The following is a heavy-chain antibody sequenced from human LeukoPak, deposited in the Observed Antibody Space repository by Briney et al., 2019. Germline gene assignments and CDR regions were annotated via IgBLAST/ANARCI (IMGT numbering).Heavy chain of an antibody. CDR2: INQDGGEK. CDR3: TTFYTRLTDY. CDR1: GITFNTYW. V-gene: IGHV3-7*05. Sequence: GGSLRLSCAASGITFNTYWTSWVRQAPGKGLEWLATINQDGGEKYYVDSVKGRFTISRDNAKNSLFLQMNSLRAEDTAVYYCTTFYTRLTDYWGQGTLVTVSS. J-gene: IGHJ4*02. D-gene: IGHD2/OR15-2a*01.